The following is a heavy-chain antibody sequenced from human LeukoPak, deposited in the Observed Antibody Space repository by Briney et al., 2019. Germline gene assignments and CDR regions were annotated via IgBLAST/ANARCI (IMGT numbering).Heavy chain of an antibody. CDR1: GFTFSSYG. V-gene: IGHV3-33*06. J-gene: IGHJ4*02. D-gene: IGHD3-22*01. CDR3: AKDGNYDSSGYYFDY. Sequence: PGRSLRLSCAASGFTFSSYGMHWVRQAPGKGLEWVAVIWYDGSDEYYADSVKGRFTISRDNSKNTLYLQMSSLRAEDTAVYYRAKDGNYDSSGYYFDYWGQGVLVTVSS. CDR2: IWYDGSDE.